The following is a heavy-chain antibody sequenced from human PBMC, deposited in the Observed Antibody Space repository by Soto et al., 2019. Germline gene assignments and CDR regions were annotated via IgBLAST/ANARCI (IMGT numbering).Heavy chain of an antibody. CDR1: GGSFTGYY. Sequence: QVQLQQWGAGLLKPSETLSLTCAVNGGSFTGYYGCWIRQSPGKGLEWIGEVSHRGRTNYNPSLKSRVTISIDTSKTHFLARTNSATAVAKGVYYCGRNGGRTWDDFDSWGQGTVVTVYS. CDR2: VSHRGRT. D-gene: IGHD1-1*01. V-gene: IGHV4-34*01. J-gene: IGHJ4*02. CDR3: GRNGGRTWDDFDS.